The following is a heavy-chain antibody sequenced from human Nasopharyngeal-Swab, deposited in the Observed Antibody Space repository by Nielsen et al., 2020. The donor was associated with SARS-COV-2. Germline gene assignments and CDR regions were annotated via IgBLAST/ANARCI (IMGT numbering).Heavy chain of an antibody. CDR1: GFTFSSYA. Sequence: GESLKISCAASGFTFSSYAMSWVRQAPGKGLEWVSAISGSGGSTYYADSVKGRFTISRDNSKNTLYLQMNSLTAEDTAVYYCARDRLLGPTPSNWYFDLWGRGTLVTVSS. D-gene: IGHD1-26*01. J-gene: IGHJ2*01. V-gene: IGHV3-23*01. CDR2: ISGSGGST. CDR3: ARDRLLGPTPSNWYFDL.